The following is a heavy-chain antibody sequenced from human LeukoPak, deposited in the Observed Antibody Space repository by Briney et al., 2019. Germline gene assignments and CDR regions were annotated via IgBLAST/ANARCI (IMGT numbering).Heavy chain of an antibody. CDR2: ISYDGSNK. Sequence: GGSLRLSCAASGFTFSSYAMHWVRQAPGKGLEWVAVISYDGSNKYYADSVKGRFTISRDNSKNTLYLRMNSLRAEDTAVYYCARDQRSSGYYGPFDYWGQGTLVTVSS. V-gene: IGHV3-30*01. CDR3: ARDQRSSGYYGPFDY. CDR1: GFTFSSYA. D-gene: IGHD3-22*01. J-gene: IGHJ4*02.